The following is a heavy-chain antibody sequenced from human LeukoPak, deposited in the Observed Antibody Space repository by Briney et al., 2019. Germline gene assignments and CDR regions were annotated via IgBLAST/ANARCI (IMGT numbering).Heavy chain of an antibody. CDR1: GFTFSSYE. Sequence: GGSLRLSCAASGFTFSSYEMNWVRQAPGKGLEWVSYISSSGSTIYYADSVKGRFTISRDNAKNSLYLQMNSLRAEDTAVYYCARDDNYYDSSGYYESRANWFDPWGQGTLVTVSS. CDR2: ISSSGSTI. D-gene: IGHD3-22*01. CDR3: ARDDNYYDSSGYYESRANWFDP. V-gene: IGHV3-48*03. J-gene: IGHJ5*02.